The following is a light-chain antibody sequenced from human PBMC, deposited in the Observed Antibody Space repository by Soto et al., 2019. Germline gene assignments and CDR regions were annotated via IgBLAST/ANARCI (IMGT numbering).Light chain of an antibody. V-gene: IGKV3-20*01. CDR2: DTS. CDR1: QSVSNK. J-gene: IGKJ1*01. Sequence: EVVLTQSPGTLSLSPGERATLSCRASQSVSNKLGWYQHKPGQAPRLLIYDTSTRAAGTPARFTGSGSGTDFTLTITRLEPEDLAVYYCQRFGTSPPWTVGQGTKVDIK. CDR3: QRFGTSPPWT.